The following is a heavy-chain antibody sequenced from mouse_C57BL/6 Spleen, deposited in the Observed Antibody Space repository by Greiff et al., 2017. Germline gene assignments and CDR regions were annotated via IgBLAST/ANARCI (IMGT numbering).Heavy chain of an antibody. CDR3: ASRQGGDAMDY. CDR2: IYPGSGST. Sequence: VQLQQPGAELVKPGASVKMSCKASGYTFTSYWITWVKQRPGQGLEWIGDIYPGSGSTNYNEKFKSKATLTVDTSSSTAYMQLNSLTSEDSAVYYCASRQGGDAMDYWGQGTSVTVSS. CDR1: GYTFTSYW. V-gene: IGHV1-55*01. D-gene: IGHD1-1*02. J-gene: IGHJ4*01.